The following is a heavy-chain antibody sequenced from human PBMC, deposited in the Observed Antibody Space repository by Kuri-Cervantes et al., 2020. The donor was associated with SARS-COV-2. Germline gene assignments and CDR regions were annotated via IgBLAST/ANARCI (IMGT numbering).Heavy chain of an antibody. D-gene: IGHD2-15*01. CDR1: GGSFSGYY. CDR2: INHSGST. Sequence: GSLRLSCAVYGGSFSGYYWSWIRQPPGKGLEWIGEINHSGSTNYNPSLKSRVTISVDKSKNQFSLKLSSVTAADTAVYYCARRYCSGGSCSWFDPWGQGTLVTVSS. V-gene: IGHV4-34*01. CDR3: ARRYCSGGSCSWFDP. J-gene: IGHJ5*02.